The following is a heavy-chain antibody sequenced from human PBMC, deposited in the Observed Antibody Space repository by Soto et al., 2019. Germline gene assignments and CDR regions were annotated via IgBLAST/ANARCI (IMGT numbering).Heavy chain of an antibody. D-gene: IGHD3-10*01. Sequence: GGSLRLSCAASGFTFSSYAMSWVRQAPGKGLEWVSAISGSGGSTYYADSVKGRFTISRDNSKNTLYLQMNSLRAEDTAVYYCAKDDARMVRSRYYYYMDVWGKGTTVTVSS. CDR3: AKDDARMVRSRYYYYMDV. CDR1: GFTFSSYA. CDR2: ISGSGGST. V-gene: IGHV3-23*01. J-gene: IGHJ6*03.